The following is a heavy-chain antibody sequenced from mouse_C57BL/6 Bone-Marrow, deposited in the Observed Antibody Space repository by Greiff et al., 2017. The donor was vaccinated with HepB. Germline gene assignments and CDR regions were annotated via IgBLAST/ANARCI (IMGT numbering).Heavy chain of an antibody. V-gene: IGHV5-6*01. J-gene: IGHJ2*01. CDR3: ARHELKKAKGSYGSSYRYFDY. CDR2: ISSGGSYT. Sequence: EVHLVESGGDLVKPGGSLKLSCAASGFTFSSYGMSWVRQTPDKRLEWVATISSGGSYTYYPDSVKGRFTISRDNAKNTLYLQMSSLKSEDTAMYYCARHELKKAKGSYGSSYRYFDYWGQGTTLTVSS. D-gene: IGHD1-1*01. CDR1: GFTFSSYG.